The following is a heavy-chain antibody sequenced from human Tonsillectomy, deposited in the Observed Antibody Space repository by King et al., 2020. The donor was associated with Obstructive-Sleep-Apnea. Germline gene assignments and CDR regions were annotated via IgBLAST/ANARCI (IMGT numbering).Heavy chain of an antibody. J-gene: IGHJ6*02. CDR2: IYLYDDK. CDR3: AHTPPPTATIYDYGMDV. Sequence: TLKESVPTLVKPTQTLTLTCTFSGFSLRTSGVGVGWIRQPPGKALEWLALIYLYDDKRYSPFLKSRLTITKDTSKNQVVLTMTNVDPVDTATYFCAHTPPPTATIYDYGMDVWGQGTTVTVSS. D-gene: IGHD5-12*01. CDR1: GFSLRTSGVG. V-gene: IGHV2-5*01.